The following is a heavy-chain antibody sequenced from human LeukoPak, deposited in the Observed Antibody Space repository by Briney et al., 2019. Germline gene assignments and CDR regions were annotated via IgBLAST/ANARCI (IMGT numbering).Heavy chain of an antibody. Sequence: SETLSLTCPVSGGSISSYYWSWIRQPPGKGLEWIGYIYYTGSTNYNPSLKSRVTISVDASKNQFSLKLNSVTAADTAVYYCARGQWLPVFDFWGQGTLVTVSS. J-gene: IGHJ5*01. V-gene: IGHV4-59*01. CDR2: IYYTGST. CDR1: GGSISSYY. CDR3: ARGQWLPVFDF. D-gene: IGHD3-22*01.